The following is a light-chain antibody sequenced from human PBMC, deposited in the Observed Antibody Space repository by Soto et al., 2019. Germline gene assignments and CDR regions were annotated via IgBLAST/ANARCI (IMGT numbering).Light chain of an antibody. CDR3: ASWDSSLTAGV. CDR1: SSNIGNNY. V-gene: IGLV1-51*02. CDR2: EDN. J-gene: IGLJ3*02. Sequence: QSVLTQPPSVSAAPGQRVTISCSGSSSNIGNNYVSWYQQLPGTAPKVLIYEDNKRPSGIPDRFSGSKSGTSATLGITGLQTGDEADYYCASWDSSLTAGVFGGGTKLPVL.